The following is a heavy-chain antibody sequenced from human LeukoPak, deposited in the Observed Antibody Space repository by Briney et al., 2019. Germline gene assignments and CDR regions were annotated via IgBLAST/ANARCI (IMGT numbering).Heavy chain of an antibody. D-gene: IGHD2/OR15-2a*01. CDR2: ISSSSSTI. Sequence: GGSLRLSCAASGFTFSSYSMNWVRQAPGKGLEWVSYISSSSSTIYYADSVKGRFTISRDNSKNTLYLQMNSLRAEDTAVYYCARAASTYDYWGQGTLVTVSS. V-gene: IGHV3-48*01. CDR3: ARAASTYDY. J-gene: IGHJ4*02. CDR1: GFTFSSYS.